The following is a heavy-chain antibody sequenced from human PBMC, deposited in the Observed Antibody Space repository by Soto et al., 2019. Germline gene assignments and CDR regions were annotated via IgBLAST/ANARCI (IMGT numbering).Heavy chain of an antibody. Sequence: PSETLSLTCTVSGGSISSYYGSWIRQPPGKGLEWIGYIYYSGSTNYNPSLKSRVTISVDTSKNQFSLKLSSVTAADTAVYYCARVPYSSGWFSIDYWGQGTLVTVSS. CDR3: ARVPYSSGWFSIDY. CDR1: GGSISSYY. CDR2: IYYSGST. V-gene: IGHV4-59*01. J-gene: IGHJ4*02. D-gene: IGHD6-19*01.